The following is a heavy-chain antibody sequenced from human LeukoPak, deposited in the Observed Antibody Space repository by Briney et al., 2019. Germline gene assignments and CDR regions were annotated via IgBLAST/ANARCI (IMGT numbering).Heavy chain of an antibody. Sequence: APVKVSCKASGYTFTGYYMHWVRQAPGQGLEGRGWINPNSAGTNYAQKFQGRVTMTRDTSISTTYMELSRLRTDDTAVYYCASVGGVGYSGSGSTDYWGQGTLVTVSS. CDR3: ASVGGVGYSGSGSTDY. V-gene: IGHV1-2*02. CDR1: GYTFTGYY. CDR2: INPNSAGT. J-gene: IGHJ4*02. D-gene: IGHD3-10*01.